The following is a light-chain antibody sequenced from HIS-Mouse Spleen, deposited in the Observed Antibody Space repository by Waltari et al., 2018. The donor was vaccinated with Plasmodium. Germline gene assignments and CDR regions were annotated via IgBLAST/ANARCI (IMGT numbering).Light chain of an antibody. CDR3: QQYNNWPRGT. CDR2: GAS. J-gene: IGKJ1*01. V-gene: IGKV3-15*01. Sequence: IVMTQSPATLSVSPGERATLSCRASQSVSSNLAWYQQKPGQAPRLLIYGASTRATGIPARFSGSGSGTEFTLIISSMQSEDFAVYYCQQYNNWPRGTFGQGTKVEIK. CDR1: QSVSSN.